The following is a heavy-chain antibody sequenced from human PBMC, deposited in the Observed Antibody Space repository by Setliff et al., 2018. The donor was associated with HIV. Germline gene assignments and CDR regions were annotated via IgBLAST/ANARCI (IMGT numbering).Heavy chain of an antibody. J-gene: IGHJ4*02. CDR2: IHYSGST. CDR1: GGSIRATSYY. V-gene: IGHV4-30-4*08. Sequence: SETLSLTCTVSGGSIRATSYYWSWIRQSPGKGLEWIGYIHYSGSTYFNPSLKSRVSISTDTSKNQFSLKLTSVTAADTAVYYCASRDTSRYFDDYWGQGTLVTVSS. D-gene: IGHD3-22*01. CDR3: ASRDTSRYFDDY.